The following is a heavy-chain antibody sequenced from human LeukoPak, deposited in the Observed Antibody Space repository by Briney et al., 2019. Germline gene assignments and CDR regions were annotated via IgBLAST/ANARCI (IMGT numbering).Heavy chain of an antibody. V-gene: IGHV1-18*01. CDR3: ARGVLYYDSSGYYYYGMDV. J-gene: IGHJ6*02. CDR1: GYTFTSYG. D-gene: IGHD3-22*01. CDR2: ISAYNGNT. Sequence: ASVKVSCKASGYTFTSYGISWVRQAPGQGLEWMGWISAYNGNTNYAQKLQGRVTMTTDTSTSTAYMELRSLRSDDTAVYYCARGVLYYDSSGYYYYGMDVWGQGTTVTVSS.